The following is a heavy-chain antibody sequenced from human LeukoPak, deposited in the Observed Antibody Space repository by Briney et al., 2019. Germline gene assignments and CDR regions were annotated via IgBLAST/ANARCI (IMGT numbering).Heavy chain of an antibody. V-gene: IGHV3-7*01. J-gene: IGHJ5*02. CDR2: INQGGSVK. CDR1: GFTFRSYW. D-gene: IGHD3-3*01. CDR3: ALFSWFDP. Sequence: GGSLRLSCAASGFTFRSYWMSWVRQAPGKGLEWVANINQGGSVKYYVDSVKGRFTISRDNAKNSLYLQMNSLRAEDTAVYYCALFSWFDPWGQGTLVTVSS.